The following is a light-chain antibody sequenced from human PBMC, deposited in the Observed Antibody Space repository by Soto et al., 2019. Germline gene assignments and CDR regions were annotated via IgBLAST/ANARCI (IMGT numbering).Light chain of an antibody. J-gene: IGKJ5*01. Sequence: EIVVTQSPATLSVSPGERATLSCRASQSISSNLAWYQQKPGQAPRLLIYGASTRATGIPARFSGSGSGTEFTLTFISLQSEDFAVYYCQQYNNWPITFGQGTRLEIK. CDR3: QQYNNWPIT. CDR2: GAS. V-gene: IGKV3-15*01. CDR1: QSISSN.